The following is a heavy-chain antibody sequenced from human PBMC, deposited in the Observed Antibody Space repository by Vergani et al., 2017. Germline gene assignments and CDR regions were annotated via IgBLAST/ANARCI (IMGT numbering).Heavy chain of an antibody. J-gene: IGHJ4*02. CDR1: RFTFNNYA. V-gene: IGHV3-23*01. CDR2: ISGSGDNT. CDR3: ASQQWELYY. D-gene: IGHD1-26*01. Sequence: EVQLLESGGGLVQPGGSLRLSCAASRFTFNNYAMTWVRQAPGKGLEWVSSISGSGDNTYYAESVKGRFTVSRDNSKNTLYLRMSSLRVDDTAVYYCASQQWELYYWGQGTLVTVSS.